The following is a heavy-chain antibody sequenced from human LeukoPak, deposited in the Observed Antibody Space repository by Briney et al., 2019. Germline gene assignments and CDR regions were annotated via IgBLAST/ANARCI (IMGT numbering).Heavy chain of an antibody. CDR3: VRASGSFNY. CDR2: IWSDGSNK. Sequence: GGSLRLSCAASGFTFSDYGIHWVRQAPGKGLEWVAVIWSDGSNKYYADSVKGRFTISRDNSKKTLYLQMNSLRVEDTAVYYCVRASGSFNYWGQGTLVTVSS. D-gene: IGHD3-10*01. V-gene: IGHV3-33*01. J-gene: IGHJ4*02. CDR1: GFTFSDYG.